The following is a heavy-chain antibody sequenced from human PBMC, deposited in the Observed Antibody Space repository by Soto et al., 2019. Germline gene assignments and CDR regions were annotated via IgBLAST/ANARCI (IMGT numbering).Heavy chain of an antibody. J-gene: IGHJ6*02. CDR2: IKQDGSEK. CDR3: ARDLSYDFWSGSGLFYYYGMDV. CDR1: GFTFSSYW. V-gene: IGHV3-7*03. Sequence: GSLRLSCAASGFTFSSYWMSWVRQAPGKGLEWVANIKQDGSEKYYVDSVKGRFTISRDNAKNSLYLQMNSLRAEDTAVYYCARDLSYDFWSGSGLFYYYGMDVWGQGTTVTVSS. D-gene: IGHD3-3*01.